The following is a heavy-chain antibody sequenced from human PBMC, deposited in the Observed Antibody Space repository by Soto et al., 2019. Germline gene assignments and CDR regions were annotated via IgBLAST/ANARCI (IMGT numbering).Heavy chain of an antibody. CDR1: GGTFSSYA. V-gene: IGHV1-69*12. Sequence: QVQLVQSGAEVKKPGSSVKVSCKASGGTFSSYAISWVRQAPGQGLEWMGEIIPIFGTANYAQKFQGRVTITADESTSTAYMELGSLRPEDTAVYYCARDRGPSSGYYPYWFDPWGQGTLVTVSS. CDR3: ARDRGPSSGYYPYWFDP. CDR2: IIPIFGTA. D-gene: IGHD3-22*01. J-gene: IGHJ5*02.